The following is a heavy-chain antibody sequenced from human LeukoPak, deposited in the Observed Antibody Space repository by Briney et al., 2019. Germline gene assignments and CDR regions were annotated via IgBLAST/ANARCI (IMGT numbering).Heavy chain of an antibody. CDR3: AKGSASAWPYYFDY. D-gene: IGHD2-21*01. CDR2: ITDSGGST. Sequence: HPGGSLRLSCAGSGFTFSFYAMSWVRQAPGKGLEWVSAITDSGGSTYHADSVKGRFTISRDNSKNTLYLQMNSLRAEDTAVYFCAKGSASAWPYYFDYWGQGTLVTVSS. CDR1: GFTFSFYA. J-gene: IGHJ4*02. V-gene: IGHV3-23*01.